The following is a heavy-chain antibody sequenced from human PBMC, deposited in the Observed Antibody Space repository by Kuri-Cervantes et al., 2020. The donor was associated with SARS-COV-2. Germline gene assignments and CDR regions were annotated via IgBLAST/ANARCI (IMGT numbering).Heavy chain of an antibody. CDR3: AKGPRCGMGDDRFDF. V-gene: IGHV3-30*18. CDR1: GFTFSSYG. D-gene: IGHD3-16*01. CDR2: ISYDGNAK. J-gene: IGHJ4*02. Sequence: GESLKIPCPASGFTFSSYGMHWVRQAPGQGLEWVGVISYDGNAKYYADPVKGRFTISRDNSKNTLYLQMNRLRAEGAAVYYCAKGPRCGMGDDRFDFWGQGTLVTVSS.